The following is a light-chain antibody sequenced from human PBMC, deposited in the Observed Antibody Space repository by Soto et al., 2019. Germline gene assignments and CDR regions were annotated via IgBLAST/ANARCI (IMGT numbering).Light chain of an antibody. CDR3: QQYDVLPLS. V-gene: IGKV1-17*01. J-gene: IGKJ3*01. CDR1: QGIRDA. Sequence: DIQMTQSPSSLSASVGDRVTITCRASQGIRDALGWYQQKPGKVPKRLIYSASSLQSGVPSRFSGSGSGTHFTVTINSLQTEDIATYYCQQYDVLPLSFGPGTKVDI. CDR2: SAS.